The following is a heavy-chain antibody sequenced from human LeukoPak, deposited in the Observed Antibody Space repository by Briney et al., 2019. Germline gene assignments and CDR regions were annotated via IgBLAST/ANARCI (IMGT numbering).Heavy chain of an antibody. J-gene: IGHJ4*02. Sequence: ASVKVSCKASGYTFTGYYMHWVRQAPGQGLEWMGWISAYNGNTNYAQKLQGRVTMTTDTSTSTAYMELRSLRSDDTAVYYCARDYLQFGDYGYYFDYWGQGTLVTVSS. CDR2: ISAYNGNT. CDR1: GYTFTGYY. D-gene: IGHD4-17*01. V-gene: IGHV1-18*04. CDR3: ARDYLQFGDYGYYFDY.